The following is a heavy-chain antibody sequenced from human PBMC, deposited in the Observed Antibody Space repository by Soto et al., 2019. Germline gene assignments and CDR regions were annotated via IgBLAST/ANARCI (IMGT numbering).Heavy chain of an antibody. D-gene: IGHD1-1*01. J-gene: IGHJ4*02. V-gene: IGHV4-4*02. Sequence: QVQLQESGPGLVKPSGTLSLTCAVSGGSISNDDWWSWVRQAPGKGLERIGEIHHSGRTHYNPSLKSQVSISLDKSNNQFSLNVNSVTAADTAVYYCARDGRGRYNLGFWGQGTLVTVSS. CDR1: GGSISNDDW. CDR3: ARDGRGRYNLGF. CDR2: IHHSGRT.